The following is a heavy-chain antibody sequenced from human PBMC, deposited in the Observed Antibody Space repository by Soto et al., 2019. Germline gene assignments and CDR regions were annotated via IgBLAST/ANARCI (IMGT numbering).Heavy chain of an antibody. V-gene: IGHV3-30*18. D-gene: IGHD3-10*01. CDR2: ISYDGSNK. J-gene: IGHJ4*02. Sequence: AGGSLRLSCAASGFTFSSYGMHWVRQAPGKGLEWVAVISYDGSNKYYADSVKGRFTISRDNSKNTLYLQMNSLRAEDTAVYYCAKGIYGSGSSIDYWRQGTLVTVSS. CDR3: AKGIYGSGSSIDY. CDR1: GFTFSSYG.